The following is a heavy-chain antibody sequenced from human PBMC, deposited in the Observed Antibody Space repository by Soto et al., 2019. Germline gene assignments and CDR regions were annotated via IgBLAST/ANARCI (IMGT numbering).Heavy chain of an antibody. CDR2: ISFDGNNK. V-gene: IGHV3-30-3*01. CDR3: GRCTGTSCHLGADF. CDR1: GFTFSNYA. D-gene: IGHD2-2*01. Sequence: QVQLVESGGGVVQPGRSLRLSCAASGFTFSNYALHWVRQAPGRGLEWVARISFDGNNKYYANSVKGRFTISRDNSKNTLYLQMNSLRAEDTSVYYCGRCTGTSCHLGADFWGQGTLVIVSS. J-gene: IGHJ4*02.